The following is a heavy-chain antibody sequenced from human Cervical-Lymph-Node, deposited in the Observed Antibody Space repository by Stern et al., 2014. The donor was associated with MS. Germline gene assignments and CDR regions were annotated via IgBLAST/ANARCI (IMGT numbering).Heavy chain of an antibody. J-gene: IGHJ6*02. D-gene: IGHD1-14*01. CDR2: ISYDGKNK. V-gene: IGHV3-30*18. CDR1: GFTFSIYG. CDR3: AKETEYYGLDV. Sequence: VQLLESGGGEVQPGRSLRLSCAASGFTFSIYGMHWVRQAPGKGLEWVAIISYDGKNKYYADSVKGRFTISRDNSKKTLYLQMNSLRAEDTAVYHCAKETEYYGLDVWGQGTTVTVS.